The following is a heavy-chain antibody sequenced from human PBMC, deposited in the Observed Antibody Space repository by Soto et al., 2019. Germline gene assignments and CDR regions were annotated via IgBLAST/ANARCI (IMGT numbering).Heavy chain of an antibody. V-gene: IGHV1-46*01. J-gene: IGHJ4*02. D-gene: IGHD6-13*01. Sequence: QVQLVQSGAEVKKPGASVKVSCKASGYIFINYYIHWVRQAPGQGLEWIGIINPNGGSTNYAQKFRGRVTLARDTSTSAVYMDLSSLRSEDTAMYYCARDLAAGDFWGQGTLVTVSS. CDR3: ARDLAAGDF. CDR2: INPNGGST. CDR1: GYIFINYY.